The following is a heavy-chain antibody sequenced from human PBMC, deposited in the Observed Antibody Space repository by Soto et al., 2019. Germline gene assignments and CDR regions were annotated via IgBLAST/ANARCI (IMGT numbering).Heavy chain of an antibody. CDR2: ISGSGGST. CDR1: GFTFSSYA. D-gene: IGHD4-17*01. CDR3: AKAGGDYVGWYYGMDV. Sequence: EVQLLESGGGLVQPGGFLRLSCAASGFTFSSYAMSWVRQAPGKGLEWVSAISGSGGSTYYADSVKGRFTISRDNSKNTLYLQMNSLRAEDTAVYYCAKAGGDYVGWYYGMDVWGQGTTVTVSS. J-gene: IGHJ6*02. V-gene: IGHV3-23*01.